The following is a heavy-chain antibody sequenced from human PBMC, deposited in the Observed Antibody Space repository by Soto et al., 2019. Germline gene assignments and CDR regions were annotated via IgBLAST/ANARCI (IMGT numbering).Heavy chain of an antibody. CDR3: ARDGSSDRLTWLDP. D-gene: IGHD6-19*01. CDR2: ISPSGGA. Sequence: QVQLVQSGAEVKKPGASVKVSCKASGYTFTNYYMHWVRQAPGQGLEWMGIISPSGGATYAQDFQDRVTLTRDTSTSTAYMELTGLTSKDAAVYFCARDGSSDRLTWLDPWGQGTLVTVSS. CDR1: GYTFTNYY. J-gene: IGHJ5*02. V-gene: IGHV1-46*01.